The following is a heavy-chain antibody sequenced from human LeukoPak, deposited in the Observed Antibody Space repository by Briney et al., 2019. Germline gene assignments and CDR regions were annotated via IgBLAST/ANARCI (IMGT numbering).Heavy chain of an antibody. D-gene: IGHD3-22*01. J-gene: IGHJ5*02. Sequence: PGGSLRLSCTASGFSFSSFEMSWVRQAPGKGLEGSSPFSGMGGSTYYADSVKGRFTISRDNSKNTLYLQMNSLRAEDTAVYYCAKGVTMIVVDWFDPWGQGTLVTVSS. CDR3: AKGVTMIVVDWFDP. CDR2: FSGMGGST. V-gene: IGHV3-23*01. CDR1: GFSFSSFE.